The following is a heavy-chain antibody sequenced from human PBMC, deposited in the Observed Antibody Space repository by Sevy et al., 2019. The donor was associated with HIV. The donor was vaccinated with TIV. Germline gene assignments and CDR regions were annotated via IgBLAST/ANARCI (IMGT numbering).Heavy chain of an antibody. CDR2: ISDSGVIT. CDR1: GFTFRNYA. Sequence: GGSLRLSCAASGFTFRNYAMTWVRQAPGKGLEWVSTISDSGVITYYADFVQGRFTFSRNNSRNTVSLLMNSLRAEDTAVYYCAEVYQVLGSQYSDYYGMDVWGQGTTFTVSS. D-gene: IGHD2-2*01. V-gene: IGHV3-23*01. CDR3: AEVYQVLGSQYSDYYGMDV. J-gene: IGHJ6*02.